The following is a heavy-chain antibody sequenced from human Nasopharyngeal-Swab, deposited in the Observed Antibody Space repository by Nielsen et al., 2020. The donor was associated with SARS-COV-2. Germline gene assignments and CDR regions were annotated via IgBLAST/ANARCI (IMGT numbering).Heavy chain of an antibody. D-gene: IGHD2-2*01. CDR2: IISSGSTI. CDR3: ASLSSGYCSSNSCYEGDENWFDP. Sequence: GESLKISCAASGFTFSDYYMSWIRQAPGKGLEWVSYIISSGSTIYYADSVKGRFTISRDNAKNSLYLQMNSLRAEDTAVYYCASLSSGYCSSNSCYEGDENWFDPWGQGTLVTVSS. J-gene: IGHJ5*02. V-gene: IGHV3-11*04. CDR1: GFTFSDYY.